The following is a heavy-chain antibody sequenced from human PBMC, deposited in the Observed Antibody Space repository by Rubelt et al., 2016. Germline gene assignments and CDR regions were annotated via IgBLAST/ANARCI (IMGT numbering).Heavy chain of an antibody. CDR2: ISAYNENT. D-gene: IGHD3-16*02. V-gene: IGHV1-18*01. J-gene: IGHJ4*02. Sequence: QVQLVQSGAEVKKPGASVKVSCKASGYTFTSYGISWVRQAPGQGLEWMGWISAYNENTNYAQKLQGRVTMTTDTSTSTAYMERRSLRSDDTAVYYCARNLIMITFGGVIVPPDYWGQGTLVTVSS. CDR1: GYTFTSYG. CDR3: ARNLIMITFGGVIVPPDY.